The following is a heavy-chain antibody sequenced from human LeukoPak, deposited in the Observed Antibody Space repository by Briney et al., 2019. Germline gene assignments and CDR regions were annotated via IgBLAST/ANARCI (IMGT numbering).Heavy chain of an antibody. V-gene: IGHV4-38-2*01. D-gene: IGHD4-11*01. CDR2: IYHSGST. Sequence: SETLSLTCAVSGYSISSGYYWGWIRQPPGKGLEWIGSIYHSGSTYYNPSLKSRVTISVDTSKNQFSLKLSSVTAADTAVYYCARPDYSNYVSVDPWGQGTPVTVSS. CDR3: ARPDYSNYVSVDP. CDR1: GYSISSGYY. J-gene: IGHJ5*02.